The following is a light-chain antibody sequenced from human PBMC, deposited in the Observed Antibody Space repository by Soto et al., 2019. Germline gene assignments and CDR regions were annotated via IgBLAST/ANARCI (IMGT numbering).Light chain of an antibody. V-gene: IGLV2-11*01. CDR1: SSDVGGYDY. CDR2: DVT. J-gene: IGLJ3*02. CDR3: SSYTSSNTGV. Sequence: QSALTQPPSVSGSPGQSVTISCTGTSSDVGGYDYVSWYQQHPGKAPKLLIYDVTKRPSGVPDRFSGSKSGNTASLTISGLQAEDEADYYCSSYTSSNTGVFGGGTKLTVL.